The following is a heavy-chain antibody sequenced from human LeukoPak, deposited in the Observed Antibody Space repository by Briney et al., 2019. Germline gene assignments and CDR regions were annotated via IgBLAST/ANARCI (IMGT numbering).Heavy chain of an antibody. CDR2: INPSGGST. CDR1: GYTFTSYY. CDR3: ARESPRMIVVVTGAFDI. D-gene: IGHD3-22*01. Sequence: ASVKGSCKASGYTFTSYYMHWVRQAPGQGLEWMGIINPSGGSTSYAQKFQGRVTMTRDMSTSTVYMELSSLRSEDTAVYYCARESPRMIVVVTGAFDIWGQGTMVTVSS. V-gene: IGHV1-46*01. J-gene: IGHJ3*02.